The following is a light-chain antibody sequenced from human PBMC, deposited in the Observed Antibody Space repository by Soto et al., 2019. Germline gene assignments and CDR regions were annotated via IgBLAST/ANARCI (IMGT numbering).Light chain of an antibody. Sequence: QPVLTQPPSVSGAPGQRVTISCTGSSSNIGAGYDVHWYQQLPGTAPKLLIYGNSNRPSGVPDRFSGSNSGTSASLAITGLQAEDEADYYCQSYDSSLSGSYVFGTGTKLTVL. V-gene: IGLV1-40*01. CDR2: GNS. CDR3: QSYDSSLSGSYV. CDR1: SSNIGAGYD. J-gene: IGLJ1*01.